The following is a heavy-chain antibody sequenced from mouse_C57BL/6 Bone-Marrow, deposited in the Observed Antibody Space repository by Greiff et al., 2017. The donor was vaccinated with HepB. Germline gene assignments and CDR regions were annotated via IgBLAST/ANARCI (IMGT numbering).Heavy chain of an antibody. Sequence: QVQLQQSGAELARPGASVKLSCKASGYTFTSYGISWVKQSTGPGLEWIGEIHPSSGNTYYNEKFKGNATLTANKSSSTAYMELGSLTSEDSAVYFCARKSMTTVVDDYYAMDYWGQGTSVTVSS. CDR1: GYTFTSYG. CDR3: ARKSMTTVVDDYYAMDY. J-gene: IGHJ4*01. CDR2: IHPSSGNT. V-gene: IGHV1-81*01. D-gene: IGHD1-1*01.